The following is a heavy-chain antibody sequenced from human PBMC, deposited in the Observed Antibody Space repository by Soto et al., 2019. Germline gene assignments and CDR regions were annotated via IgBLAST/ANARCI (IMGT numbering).Heavy chain of an antibody. D-gene: IGHD6-13*01. V-gene: IGHV3-23*01. J-gene: IGHJ4*02. CDR1: GFTFSSYA. CDR3: AKATPQRSRWPYYFDY. CDR2: ISGSGGST. Sequence: EVQLLESGGGLVQPGGSLRLSCAASGFTFSSYAMSWVRQAPGKGLEWVSAISGSGGSTYYADSVKGRFTISRDNSKNTLYLQMNSLRAEDTAVYYCAKATPQRSRWPYYFDYWGQGTLVTVSS.